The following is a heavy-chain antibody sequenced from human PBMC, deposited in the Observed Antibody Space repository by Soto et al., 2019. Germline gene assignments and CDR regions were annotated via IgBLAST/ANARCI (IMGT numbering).Heavy chain of an antibody. D-gene: IGHD4-4*01. Sequence: VQLVESGGGLVQPGGSLRLSCAASGFTFSVYWMHWVRQAPGKGLVWVSRIDSDGSTTSYADSVKGRFTISRDNAKSTLYLQKNSLRAEDTAVYYCARPGYSNYGPGVNVWGQGTTVTVSS. CDR3: ARPGYSNYGPGVNV. CDR1: GFTFSVYW. CDR2: IDSDGSTT. J-gene: IGHJ6*02. V-gene: IGHV3-74*01.